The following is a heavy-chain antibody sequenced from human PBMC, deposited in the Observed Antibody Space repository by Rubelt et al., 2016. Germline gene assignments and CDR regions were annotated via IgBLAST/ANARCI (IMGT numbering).Heavy chain of an antibody. V-gene: IGHV4-34*01. CDR1: GGPFSGYY. Sequence: QVQLQQWGAGLLKPSETLSLTCAAYGGPFSGYYWSWIRQPPGKGLEWIGEINHSGSTNYNPSLKSRVTISVDRCKNRLALRLGPVTAADTAGYCGARHARRWAARPNCFDPWGRGTRVPVSS. CDR3: ARHARRWAARPNCFDP. D-gene: IGHD6-6*01. CDR2: INHSGST. J-gene: IGHJ5*02.